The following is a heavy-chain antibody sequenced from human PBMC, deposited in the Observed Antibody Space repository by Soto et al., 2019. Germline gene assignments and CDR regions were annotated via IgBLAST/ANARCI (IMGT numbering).Heavy chain of an antibody. V-gene: IGHV1-8*01. CDR1: GYTFTSYD. D-gene: IGHD2-15*01. J-gene: IGHJ3*02. CDR3: ESCGFSVGSCDTADGFDI. CDR2: MNTNSGNT. Sequence: QVQLVLSGAEVKKPGASVKVSCKASGYTFTSYDINWVRQATGQGLESMGWMNTNSGNTGYAQKFQVMVTTTRNASISSAYMELSSLRSADMAVYYCESCGFSVGSCDTADGFDIWGQGTMVIVSS.